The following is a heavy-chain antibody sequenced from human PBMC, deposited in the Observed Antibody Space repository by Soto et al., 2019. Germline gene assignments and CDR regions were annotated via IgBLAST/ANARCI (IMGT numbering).Heavy chain of an antibody. CDR2: LSGSGTST. J-gene: IGHJ4*02. Sequence: GGSLRLSCAASGFSFVNYAINWVRQAPGKGLEWVSGLSGSGTSTYYADSVKGRFTISRDNSRDTLFLQMNSLTADDTAVYYCAKATTNGGWFNPFDSWGQGALVIVSS. D-gene: IGHD6-19*01. CDR1: GFSFVNYA. V-gene: IGHV3-23*01. CDR3: AKATTNGGWFNPFDS.